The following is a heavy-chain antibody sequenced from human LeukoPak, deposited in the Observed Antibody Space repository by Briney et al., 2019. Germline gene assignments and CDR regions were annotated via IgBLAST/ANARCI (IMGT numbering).Heavy chain of an antibody. V-gene: IGHV3-48*01. Sequence: GGSLRLSCAASGFTLGSYTMNWDRQAPGKGLEWVSYISSSSSTIQYVDSVKGRFTISRDNAENSLYLQMNSLGVEDTAVYYCARAVISIFDNWGQGTLVTVSS. J-gene: IGHJ4*02. D-gene: IGHD3-3*02. CDR3: ARAVISIFDN. CDR2: ISSSSSTI. CDR1: GFTLGSYT.